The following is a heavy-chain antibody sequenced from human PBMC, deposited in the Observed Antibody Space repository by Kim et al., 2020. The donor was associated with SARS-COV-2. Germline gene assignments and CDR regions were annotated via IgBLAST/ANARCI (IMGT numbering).Heavy chain of an antibody. D-gene: IGHD3-10*01. CDR2: INHSGST. CDR1: GGSFSGYY. Sequence: SETLSLTCAVYGGSFSGYYWSWIRQPPGKGLEWIGEINHSGSTNYNPSLKSRVTISVDTSKNQFSLKLGSVTAADTVVYYCARGNDVLLWFGVPYLYNWFGPWGQGTLVTVSS. J-gene: IGHJ5*02. CDR3: ARGNDVLLWFGVPYLYNWFGP. V-gene: IGHV4-34*01.